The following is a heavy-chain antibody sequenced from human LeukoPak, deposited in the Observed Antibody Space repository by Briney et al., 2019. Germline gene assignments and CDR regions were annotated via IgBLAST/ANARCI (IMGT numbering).Heavy chain of an antibody. CDR3: ATRQRGYSYGYNNWFDP. V-gene: IGHV4-39*07. CDR2: IYYSGGT. CDR1: GGSISSSSYY. Sequence: SETLSLTCTVSGGSISSSSYYWGWLRQTPGKGLEWIGSIYYSGGTFYHPSLKSRVTISVDKSKNQFSLKLSSVTAADTAVYYCATRQRGYSYGYNNWFDPWGQGTLVTVSS. J-gene: IGHJ5*02. D-gene: IGHD5-18*01.